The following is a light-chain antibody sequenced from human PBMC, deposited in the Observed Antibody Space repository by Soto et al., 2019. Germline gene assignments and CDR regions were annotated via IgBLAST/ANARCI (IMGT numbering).Light chain of an antibody. CDR3: QQYNSYST. CDR1: QSISSW. V-gene: IGKV1-5*01. J-gene: IGKJ3*01. CDR2: DAS. Sequence: DIPMTQSPSTLSASVGDRVTITCRASQSISSWLAWYQQKPGKAPKLLIYDASSLESGVPSRFSGSGSATDFTLTISSLQPDDFATYYCQQYNSYSTFGPGTKVDIK.